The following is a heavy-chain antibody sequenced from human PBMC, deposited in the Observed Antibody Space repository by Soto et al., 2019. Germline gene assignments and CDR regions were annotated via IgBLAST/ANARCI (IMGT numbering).Heavy chain of an antibody. CDR3: ARPYDSSDYYGGGMDV. Sequence: QVQLVQSGAEVKKPGSSVKVSCKASGGTFNNNAISWVRQAPGQGLEWMGGIIPILGTANYAQKFRGRVTITADEYTSKGYMDLSRLRSEDTAVYYCARPYDSSDYYGGGMDVWGQGTTVTVSS. J-gene: IGHJ6*02. CDR2: IIPILGTA. CDR1: GGTFNNNA. D-gene: IGHD3-22*01. V-gene: IGHV1-69*01.